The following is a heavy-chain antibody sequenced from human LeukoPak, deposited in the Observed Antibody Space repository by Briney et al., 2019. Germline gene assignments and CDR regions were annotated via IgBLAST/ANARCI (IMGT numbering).Heavy chain of an antibody. D-gene: IGHD7-27*01. CDR1: GFSFSSYW. Sequence: GGSLRLSCAASGFSFSSYWMNWVRQAPGKGLEWVANIKDDGSEKYYVDSVKGRFTISRDNAKNLLYLQTNSLRAEDTAVYYCSSWGPWRYFDYWGQGTLVIVSS. V-gene: IGHV3-7*01. J-gene: IGHJ4*02. CDR2: IKDDGSEK. CDR3: SSWGPWRYFDY.